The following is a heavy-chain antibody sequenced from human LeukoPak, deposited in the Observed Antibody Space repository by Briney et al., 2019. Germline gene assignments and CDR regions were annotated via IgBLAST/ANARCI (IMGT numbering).Heavy chain of an antibody. J-gene: IGHJ4*02. CDR1: GFTFSSYG. CDR2: IRYDGSNK. CDR3: ARDLKLRWLQGEYYFDY. D-gene: IGHD5-24*01. V-gene: IGHV3-33*01. Sequence: PGGSLRLSCAASGFTFSSYGMHWVRQAPGKGLEWAAVIRYDGSNKYYADSVKGRFTISRDNSKNTLYLQMNSLRAEDTAVYYCARDLKLRWLQGEYYFDYWGQGTLVTVSS.